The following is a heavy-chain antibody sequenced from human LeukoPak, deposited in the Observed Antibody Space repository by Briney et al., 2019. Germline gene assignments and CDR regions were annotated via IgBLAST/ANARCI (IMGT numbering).Heavy chain of an antibody. J-gene: IGHJ4*02. Sequence: GGSLRLSCVASGFTFSSYWMSWVRQTPGKGLEWVAHLNQDGSERYYVDSVKGRFTISRENVKNSLYLQMNSLRAEDTAVYYCAKDLEYFFGSGSYTVDWWGRGTLVTVSS. CDR2: LNQDGSER. V-gene: IGHV3-7*01. D-gene: IGHD3-10*01. CDR1: GFTFSSYW. CDR3: AKDLEYFFGSGSYTVDW.